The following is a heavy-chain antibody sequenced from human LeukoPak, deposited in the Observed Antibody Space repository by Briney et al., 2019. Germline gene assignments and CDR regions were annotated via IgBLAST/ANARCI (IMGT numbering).Heavy chain of an antibody. CDR2: FDPEDGET. J-gene: IGHJ4*02. V-gene: IGHV1-24*01. D-gene: IGHD3-9*01. CDR3: ATGPKLRYFDWLFEKYYFDY. CDR1: GYTLTELS. Sequence: ASVRVSCKVSGYTLTELSMHWVRQAPGKGLEWMGGFDPEDGETIYAQKFQGRVTMTEDTSTDTAYMELSSLRSEDTAVYYCATGPKLRYFDWLFEKYYFDYWGLGTLVTVSS.